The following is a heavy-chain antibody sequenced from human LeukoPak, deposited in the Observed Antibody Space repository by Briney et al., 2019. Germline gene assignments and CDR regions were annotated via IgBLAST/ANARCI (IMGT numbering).Heavy chain of an antibody. V-gene: IGHV4-38-2*02. Sequence: KTSETLSLTCTVSGYSISSGYYWSWIRQPPGKGLEWIGEINHSGSTNYNPSLKSRVTISVDTSKNQFSLKLSSVTAADTAVYYCARGYDFWSGYYGFDYWGQGTLVTVSS. J-gene: IGHJ4*02. D-gene: IGHD3-3*01. CDR3: ARGYDFWSGYYGFDY. CDR1: GYSISSGYY. CDR2: INHSGST.